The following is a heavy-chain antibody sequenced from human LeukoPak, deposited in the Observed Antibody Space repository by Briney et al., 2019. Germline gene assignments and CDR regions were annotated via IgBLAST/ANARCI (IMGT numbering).Heavy chain of an antibody. D-gene: IGHD4-17*01. CDR3: ARLFGGVTTFDY. CDR1: AFAFSTYW. V-gene: IGHV3-7*01. Sequence: GESLRLSCVGSAFAFSTYWMSWVRQGPGKGLEWVASIHPDGYVRHYVDSVKGRFTISRDNAKNSMFMQMNSLRAEDTAVYYCARLFGGVTTFDYWGQGTLVSVSS. CDR2: IHPDGYVR. J-gene: IGHJ4*02.